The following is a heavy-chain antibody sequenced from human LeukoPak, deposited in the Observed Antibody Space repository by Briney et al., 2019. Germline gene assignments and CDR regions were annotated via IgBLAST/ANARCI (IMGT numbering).Heavy chain of an antibody. CDR3: ARGTVTDYYYYYGMDV. CDR2: INPNSGGT. V-gene: IGHV1-2*02. CDR1: GYTFTGYY. Sequence: ASVKVSCKASGYTFTGYYMHWVRQAPGQGLEWMGWINPNSGGTNYAQKFQGRVTMTRDTSISTAYMELSRLRSDDTAVYYCARGTVTDYYYYYGMDVWGQATTVTVSS. J-gene: IGHJ6*02. D-gene: IGHD4-11*01.